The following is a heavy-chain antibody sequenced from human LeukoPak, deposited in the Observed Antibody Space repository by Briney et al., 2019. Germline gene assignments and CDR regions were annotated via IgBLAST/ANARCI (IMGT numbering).Heavy chain of an antibody. J-gene: IGHJ4*02. CDR2: ISSSSSYI. D-gene: IGHD3-10*01. CDR1: GFTFSSYS. CDR3: AKDLSSGSGSYFD. V-gene: IGHV3-21*04. Sequence: GGSLRLSCAASGFTFSSYSMNWVRQAPGKGLEWVSSISSSSSYIYYADSVKGRFTISRDNSKNTLYLQMNSLRAEDTAVYYCAKDLSSGSGSYFDWGQGTLVTVSS.